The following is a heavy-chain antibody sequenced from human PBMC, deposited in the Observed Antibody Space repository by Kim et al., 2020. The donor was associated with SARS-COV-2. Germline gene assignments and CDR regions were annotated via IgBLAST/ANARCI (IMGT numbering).Heavy chain of an antibody. CDR1: GFTFSSYA. Sequence: GGSLRLSCAASGFTFSSYAMSWVRQAPGKGLEWVSAISGSGGSTYYADSVKGRFTISRDNSKNTLYLQMNSLRAEDTAVYYCAKDHAFNQGIAAAGLEPFDPWGQGTLVTVSS. CDR3: AKDHAFNQGIAAAGLEPFDP. CDR2: ISGSGGST. V-gene: IGHV3-23*01. D-gene: IGHD6-13*01. J-gene: IGHJ5*02.